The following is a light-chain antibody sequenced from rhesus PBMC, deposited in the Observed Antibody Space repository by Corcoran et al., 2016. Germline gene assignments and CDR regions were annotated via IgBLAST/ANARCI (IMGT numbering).Light chain of an antibody. CDR3: QQGYSYPYS. CDR2: RAS. J-gene: IGKJ2*01. Sequence: DIQMTQSPSSLSASVGDRVTITCQASQSLSNYLNWYQQKPGKIPKLLIYRASSLQSGIPSRFSGSGSGTDCTISISSLQPEDFATYYCQQGYSYPYSFGQGTKVEIK. V-gene: IGKV1S9*01. CDR1: QSLSNY.